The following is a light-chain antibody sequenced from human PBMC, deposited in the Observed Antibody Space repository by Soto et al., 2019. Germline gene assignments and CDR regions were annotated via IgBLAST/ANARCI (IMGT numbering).Light chain of an antibody. J-gene: IGKJ2*01. CDR1: QSLLYSNGNTY. CDR2: VGS. V-gene: IGKV2-28*01. Sequence: DIVMTQSPLSLPVTPGEPASISCRSSQSLLYSNGNTYLDWYVQKPGQSPQLLISVGSRRASGVPDRISGSGSGTDFTLKISRVEAEDVGTYYCMQSLQTPNTFGQGTKLEIK. CDR3: MQSLQTPNT.